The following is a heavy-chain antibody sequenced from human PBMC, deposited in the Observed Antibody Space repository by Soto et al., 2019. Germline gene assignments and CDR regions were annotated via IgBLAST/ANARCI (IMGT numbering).Heavy chain of an antibody. D-gene: IGHD4-17*01. V-gene: IGHV3-30-3*01. CDR2: ISYDGSNK. Sequence: GGSLRLSCAASGFTFSSYAMHWVRQAPGKGLEWVAVISYDGSNKYYADSVKGRFTISRDNSKNTLYLQMNSLRAEDTAVYYCARVGRYGDYFNDYWGQGTLVTVSS. CDR3: ARVGRYGDYFNDY. CDR1: GFTFSSYA. J-gene: IGHJ4*02.